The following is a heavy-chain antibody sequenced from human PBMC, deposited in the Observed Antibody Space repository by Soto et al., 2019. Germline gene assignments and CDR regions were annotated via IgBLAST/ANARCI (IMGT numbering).Heavy chain of an antibody. CDR2: ISDSGST. J-gene: IGHJ5*02. Sequence: PSETLSLTCSVSGDSIGSGDDYWTWIRQSPGKGLEWVGYISDSGSTFYNPSLRSRLTIALDTSKNHFSLKLNSVTAADTAVYYCAKYQLPEYDPRGPGLTGTVSS. D-gene: IGHD2-2*01. CDR1: GDSIGSGDDY. CDR3: AKYQLPEYDP. V-gene: IGHV4-30-4*08.